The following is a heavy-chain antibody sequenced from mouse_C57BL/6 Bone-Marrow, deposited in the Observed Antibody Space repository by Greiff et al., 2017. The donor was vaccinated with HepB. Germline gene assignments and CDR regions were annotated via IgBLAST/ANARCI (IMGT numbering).Heavy chain of an antibody. CDR2: INTGGTYT. CDR3: ARDRFDYYFDY. V-gene: IGHV5-6*01. J-gene: IGHJ2*01. CDR1: GFTFSTSG. D-gene: IGHD2-14*01. Sequence: DVQLVESGGDLVKPGGSLKLSCTASGFTFSTSGMSWVRQTPDKRLEWVATINTGGTYTYYPDSVKGRFTISKDAAKNTLFLLMSSLRSEDSAIYYCARDRFDYYFDYWGQGTTLTVSS.